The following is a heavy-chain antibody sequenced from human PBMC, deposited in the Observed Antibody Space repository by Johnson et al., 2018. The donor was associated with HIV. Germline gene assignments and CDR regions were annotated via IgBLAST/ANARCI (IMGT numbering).Heavy chain of an antibody. CDR2: ISYDGSNK. CDR3: ARDKGGIVGYDAFDI. Sequence: VQLVESGGGVVQPGRSLRLSCAASGFTFSSYAMHWVRQAPGKGLEWVAVISYDGSNKYYAASVRGRFTISRDNSKNTRYLQMNSLRAEDTAVYDCARDKGGIVGYDAFDIWGQGTMVTVSS. V-gene: IGHV3-30-3*01. CDR1: GFTFSSYA. D-gene: IGHD1-26*01. J-gene: IGHJ3*02.